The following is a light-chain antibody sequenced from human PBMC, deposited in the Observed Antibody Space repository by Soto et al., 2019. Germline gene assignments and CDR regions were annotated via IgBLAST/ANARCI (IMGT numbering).Light chain of an antibody. V-gene: IGKV3-15*01. J-gene: IGKJ1*01. CDR3: QQYNNWQT. CDR1: QSVSSN. Sequence: EIAMTQSPATLSLSPGERATLSCRASQSVSSNLAWYQQKPGQAPRLLIYGASTRATGIPARFSGSGSGTEFTLTISSLQSEDFAVDYCQQYNNWQTFGQGTKVDIK. CDR2: GAS.